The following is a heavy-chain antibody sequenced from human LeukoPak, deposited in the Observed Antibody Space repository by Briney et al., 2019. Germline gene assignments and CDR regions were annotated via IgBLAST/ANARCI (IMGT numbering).Heavy chain of an antibody. V-gene: IGHV4-34*01. D-gene: IGHD6-19*01. J-gene: IGHJ4*02. CDR3: ARRLGFGGIAVAGTRSRYYFDY. CDR1: GGSSSGYY. Sequence: PSETLSLTCAVYGGSSSGYYWSWIRQPPGKGLEWIGEINHSGSTNYNPSLKSRVTISVDTSKNQFSLKLSSVTAADTAVYYCARRLGFGGIAVAGTRSRYYFDYWGQGTLVTVSS. CDR2: INHSGST.